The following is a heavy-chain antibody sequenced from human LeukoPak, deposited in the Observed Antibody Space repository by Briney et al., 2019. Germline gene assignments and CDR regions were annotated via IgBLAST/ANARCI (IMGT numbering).Heavy chain of an antibody. Sequence: PGRSLRLSCAASGFTFSSYAMHWVRQAPGKGLEWVAVISYDGSNKYYADSVKGRFTISRDNSKNTLYLQMNSLRAEDTAVYYCARDPTEGVLDYWGQGTLVTVSS. J-gene: IGHJ4*02. CDR1: GFTFSSYA. D-gene: IGHD3-10*01. CDR2: ISYDGSNK. CDR3: ARDPTEGVLDY. V-gene: IGHV3-30-3*01.